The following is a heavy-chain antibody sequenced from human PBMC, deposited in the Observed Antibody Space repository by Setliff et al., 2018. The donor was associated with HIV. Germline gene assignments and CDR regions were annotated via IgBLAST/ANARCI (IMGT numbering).Heavy chain of an antibody. CDR1: GYTFTTYG. D-gene: IGHD3-10*01. J-gene: IGHJ6*02. CDR2: INSYNGNT. V-gene: IGHV1-18*04. CDR3: SRSGVPPYYYYGMDV. Sequence: GGPVKVSCKASGYTFTTYGVNWVRQAPGQGLEWMGWINSYNGNTKFAQKFQGRVTMTTDTSTTTAFMELRSLKADDTGIYYCSRSGVPPYYYYGMDVWGQGTTVTVSS.